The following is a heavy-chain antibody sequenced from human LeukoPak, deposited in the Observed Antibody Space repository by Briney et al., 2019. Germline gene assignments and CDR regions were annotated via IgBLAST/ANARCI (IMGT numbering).Heavy chain of an antibody. Sequence: SETLSLTCSGSSGSISTYYWSWIRQPPGKGVEWIRYIYYSGRTSYNHSLKSRVTISVDTSKNQFSLRLRSVTAADTAVYYCARGQKYRSGYTVTESGSGYCDYWGQGTLVTVSS. CDR3: ARGQKYRSGYTVTESGSGYCDY. CDR2: IYYSGRT. D-gene: IGHD5-18*01. V-gene: IGHV4-59*01. J-gene: IGHJ4*02. CDR1: SGSISTYY.